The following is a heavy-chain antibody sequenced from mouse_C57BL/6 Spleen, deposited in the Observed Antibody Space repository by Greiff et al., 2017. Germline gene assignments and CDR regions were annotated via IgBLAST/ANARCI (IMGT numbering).Heavy chain of an antibody. V-gene: IGHV1-52*01. J-gene: IGHJ2*01. CDR3: ARLTTVVDFDY. D-gene: IGHD1-1*01. CDR1: GYTFTSYW. Sequence: QVQLQQPGAELVRPGSSVKLSCTASGYTFTSYWMHWVNQRPIQGLEWIGNIDPSDSETHYNQKFKDKATLTVDKSSSTAYMQLSSLTSEDSAVYYCARLTTVVDFDYWGQGTTLTVSS. CDR2: IDPSDSET.